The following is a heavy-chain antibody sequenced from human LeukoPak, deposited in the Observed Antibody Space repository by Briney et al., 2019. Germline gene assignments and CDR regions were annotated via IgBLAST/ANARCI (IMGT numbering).Heavy chain of an antibody. Sequence: GGSLRLSCAASGFTFSSYAMHWVRQAPGKGLEWVAVISYDGSNKYYADSVKGRFTISRDNSKNTLYLQMNSLRAEDTAVYYCARDMSYCGGDCYAGTDYWGQGTLVTVSS. CDR1: GFTFSSYA. CDR3: ARDMSYCGGDCYAGTDY. CDR2: ISYDGSNK. D-gene: IGHD2-21*01. V-gene: IGHV3-30-3*01. J-gene: IGHJ4*02.